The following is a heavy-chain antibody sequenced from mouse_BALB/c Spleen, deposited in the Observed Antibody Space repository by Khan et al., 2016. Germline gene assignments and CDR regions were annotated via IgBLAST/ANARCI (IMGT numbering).Heavy chain of an antibody. V-gene: IGHV1S56*01. CDR2: IYPGNINT. J-gene: IGHJ1*01. Sequence: QVQLKQSGPELVKPGASVRISCKASGYTFTTFYIHWLKQRPGQGLEWIGWIYPGNINTKYNENFKDQATLTADKSASTAYMQLSSLTSDDSAVYVCAGGYYEGYFDVWGAGTTVTVSS. CDR1: GYTFTTFY. CDR3: AGGYYEGYFDV. D-gene: IGHD2-4*01.